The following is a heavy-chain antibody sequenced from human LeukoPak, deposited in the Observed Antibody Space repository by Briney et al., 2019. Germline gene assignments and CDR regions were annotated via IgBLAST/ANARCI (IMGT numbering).Heavy chain of an antibody. J-gene: IGHJ6*03. CDR2: ISSSGSTI. CDR3: ARVGLFQDIVVVPAAQRLRNYYYMDV. V-gene: IGHV3-48*04. CDR1: GFTFSSYS. D-gene: IGHD2-2*01. Sequence: GGSLRLSCAASGFTFSSYSMNWVRQAPGKGLEWVSYISSSGSTIYYADSVKGRFTISRDNAKNSLYLQMNSLRAEDTAVYYCARVGLFQDIVVVPAAQRLRNYYYMDVWGKGTTVTISS.